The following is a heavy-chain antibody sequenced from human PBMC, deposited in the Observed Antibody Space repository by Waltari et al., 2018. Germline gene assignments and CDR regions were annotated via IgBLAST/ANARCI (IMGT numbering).Heavy chain of an antibody. Sequence: QVQLVQSGAEVKKPGASVKVSCKTSGYTFTSYDINWVRQATGQGLEWMGWMSPNSGNTGYAQKFQGRVTMTRNTSISTAYMELSSLRSEDTAVYCCARGFGWSKSLDVWGQGTTVTVSS. J-gene: IGHJ6*02. CDR1: GYTFTSYD. V-gene: IGHV1-8*01. D-gene: IGHD2-8*01. CDR3: ARGFGWSKSLDV. CDR2: MSPNSGNT.